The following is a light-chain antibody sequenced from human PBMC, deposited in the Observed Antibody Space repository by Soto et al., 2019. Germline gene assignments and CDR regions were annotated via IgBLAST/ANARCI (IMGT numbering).Light chain of an antibody. CDR2: AAS. CDR1: QSISSY. J-gene: IGKJ4*01. V-gene: IGKV1-39*01. Sequence: DIQMTQSPSSLSASVGDRVTITCRASQSISSYLNWYQQKPGKDPKLLIYAASSLQSGVQSRFSGSGSGTDFTLTISSLQPEDFATYYCQQSYSTPLTFGGGNKVEIK. CDR3: QQSYSTPLT.